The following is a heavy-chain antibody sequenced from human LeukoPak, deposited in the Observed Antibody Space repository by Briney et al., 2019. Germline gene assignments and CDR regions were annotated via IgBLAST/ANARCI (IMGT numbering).Heavy chain of an antibody. Sequence: SVKVSCNASGGTFSSYAISWVRQAPGQGLEWMGGIIPIFGTANYAQKFQGRVTITADESTSTAYMELSSLRSEDTAVYYCARVHYYDSSGYYRDYYYYGMDVWGQGTTVTVSS. CDR1: GGTFSSYA. J-gene: IGHJ6*02. D-gene: IGHD3-22*01. V-gene: IGHV1-69*13. CDR2: IIPIFGTA. CDR3: ARVHYYDSSGYYRDYYYYGMDV.